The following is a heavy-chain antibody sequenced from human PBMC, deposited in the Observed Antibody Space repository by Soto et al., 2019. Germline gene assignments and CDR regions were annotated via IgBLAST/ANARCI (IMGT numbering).Heavy chain of an antibody. D-gene: IGHD4-17*01. CDR1: GGSISSSSYY. CDR2: IYYSGST. Sequence: SETLSLTCTVSGGSISSSSYYWGWIRQPPGKGLEWIGSIYYSGSTYYNPSLKSRVTISVDTSKNQFSLKLSSVTAADTAVYYCARTMTTVIKGHYYYGMDVWGQTPTVTVFS. V-gene: IGHV4-39*01. J-gene: IGHJ6*02. CDR3: ARTMTTVIKGHYYYGMDV.